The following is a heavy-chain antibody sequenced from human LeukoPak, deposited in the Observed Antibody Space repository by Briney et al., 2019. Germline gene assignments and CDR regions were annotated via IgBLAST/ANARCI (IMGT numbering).Heavy chain of an antibody. CDR3: AIQTLGYCSGGSCYNPSPFDY. CDR2: IIPIFGTA. J-gene: IGHJ4*02. D-gene: IGHD2-15*01. Sequence: SVKVSCKASGGTFSSYAISWVRQAPGQGLEWMGGIIPIFGTANYAQKLQGRVTMTTDTSTSTAYMELRSLRSDDTAVYYCAIQTLGYCSGGSCYNPSPFDYWGQGTLVTVSS. CDR1: GGTFSSYA. V-gene: IGHV1-69*05.